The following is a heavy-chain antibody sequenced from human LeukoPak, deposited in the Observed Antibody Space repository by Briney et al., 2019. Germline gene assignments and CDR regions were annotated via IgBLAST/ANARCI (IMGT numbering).Heavy chain of an antibody. Sequence: SETLSLTCAVYGGSFSSYYWSWIRQPPGKGLEWIWEINHSGSTNYNPSLKSRVTISVDTSKNQFSLKLSSVTAADTAVYYCARGPSSGWYPPDYWGQGTLVTVSS. CDR2: INHSGST. J-gene: IGHJ4*02. CDR1: GGSFSSYY. V-gene: IGHV4-34*01. CDR3: ARGPSSGWYPPDY. D-gene: IGHD6-19*01.